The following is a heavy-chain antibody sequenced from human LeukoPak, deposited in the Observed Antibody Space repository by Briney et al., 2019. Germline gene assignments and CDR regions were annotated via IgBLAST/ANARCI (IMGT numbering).Heavy chain of an antibody. J-gene: IGHJ4*02. D-gene: IGHD2-15*01. CDR3: ARDQRPSCLGGICYSGDY. CDR2: IVPIIGTA. V-gene: IGHV1-69*13. CDR1: GGTFHSYI. Sequence: VASVKVSCKASGGTFHSYIVTWVRQAPGQGLEWMGGIVPIIGTANYAQKFQSRVTITADDSTSTAYMELRSLRSEDTAIYYCARDQRPSCLGGICYSGDYWGQGTLVTVTS.